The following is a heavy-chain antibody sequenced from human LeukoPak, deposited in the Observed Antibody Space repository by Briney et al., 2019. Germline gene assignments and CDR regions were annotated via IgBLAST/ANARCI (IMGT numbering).Heavy chain of an antibody. CDR2: IYYSGST. D-gene: IGHD3-16*01. CDR1: GGSISTYY. CDR3: ARVKGVMAQGTYGMDV. Sequence: SETLSLICTVSGGSISTYYWNWIRQPPGKGLEWIGNIYYSGSTNYNPSLKSRVTISVDTSKNHFSLKLSSVTAADTAVYYCARVKGVMAQGTYGMDVWGKGTTVTVSS. V-gene: IGHV4-59*01. J-gene: IGHJ6*04.